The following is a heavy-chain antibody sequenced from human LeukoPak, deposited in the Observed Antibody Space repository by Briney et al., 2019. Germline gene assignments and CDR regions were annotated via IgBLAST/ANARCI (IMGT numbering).Heavy chain of an antibody. D-gene: IGHD2-15*01. Sequence: ASVKVSCKASGYTFTSYDINWVRQATGQGLEWMGWMNPNSGNTGYAQKFQGRVTMTRNTSISTAYMELSSLRSEDTAVYYCARGGLRYCSGGSCHYYFDYWGQGTLVTVSS. CDR2: MNPNSGNT. V-gene: IGHV1-8*01. J-gene: IGHJ4*02. CDR1: GYTFTSYD. CDR3: ARGGLRYCSGGSCHYYFDY.